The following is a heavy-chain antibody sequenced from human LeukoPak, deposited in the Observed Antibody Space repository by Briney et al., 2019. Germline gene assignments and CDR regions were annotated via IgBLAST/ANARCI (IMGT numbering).Heavy chain of an antibody. CDR3: ARRIVGRGVDP. CDR1: VDSISSYY. Sequence: SETLSLTCTVSVDSISSYYWSWIRQPPGKGLEWIGSIYYSGSTYYNPSLKSRVTISVDTSKNQFSLKLSSVTAADTAVYYCARRIVGRGVDPWGQGTLVTVSS. J-gene: IGHJ5*02. CDR2: IYYSGST. D-gene: IGHD3-22*01. V-gene: IGHV4-59*05.